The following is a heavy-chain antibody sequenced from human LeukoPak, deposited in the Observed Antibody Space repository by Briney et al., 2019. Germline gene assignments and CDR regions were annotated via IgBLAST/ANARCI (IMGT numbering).Heavy chain of an antibody. CDR2: INSDGSST. J-gene: IGHJ3*02. CDR3: ATEETTMTDALDI. Sequence: GGSLRLSCAASGFTFSSYWMHWARQAPGKGLVWVSRINSDGSSTTYADSVKGRFTISRDNAKNTLYLQMNSLRAEDTAVYYCATEETTMTDALDIWGQGTMVTVSS. V-gene: IGHV3-74*01. CDR1: GFTFSSYW. D-gene: IGHD4-17*01.